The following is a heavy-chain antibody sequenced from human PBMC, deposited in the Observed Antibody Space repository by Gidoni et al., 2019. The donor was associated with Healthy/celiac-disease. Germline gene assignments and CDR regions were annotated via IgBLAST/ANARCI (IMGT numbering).Heavy chain of an antibody. V-gene: IGHV1-18*01. J-gene: IGHJ4*02. CDR3: ARDRGYIYGYGFNY. D-gene: IGHD5-18*01. Sequence: QVQLVQAGAEVKKPGASVEVSCTDSGYTCTSYGISWVRQAPGQGREWMGWISAYNGNTYYAQNLQGRVTMTTDTATSPAYMELRSLSSDDTAVYYCARDRGYIYGYGFNYWGQGTLVTVSS. CDR1: GYTCTSYG. CDR2: ISAYNGNT.